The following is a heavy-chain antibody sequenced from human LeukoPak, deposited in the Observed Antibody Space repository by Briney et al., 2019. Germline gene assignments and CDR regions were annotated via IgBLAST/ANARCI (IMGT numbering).Heavy chain of an antibody. CDR3: ARGGSYFDISGYYFY. J-gene: IGHJ4*02. CDR2: ISGSGGDT. D-gene: IGHD3-22*01. CDR1: GGSINSYY. V-gene: IGHV3-23*01. Sequence: ETLSLTCTVSGGSINSYYWSWIRQPPGKGLEWVSAISGSGGDTYYADSVKGRFTISRDNSKNTLYLQMNSLRTEDTAVYYCARGGSYFDISGYYFYWGQGTLVTVSS.